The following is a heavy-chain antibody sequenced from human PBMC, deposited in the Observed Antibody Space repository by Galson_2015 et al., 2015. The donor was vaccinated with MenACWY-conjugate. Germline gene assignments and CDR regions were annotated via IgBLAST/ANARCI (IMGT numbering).Heavy chain of an antibody. CDR1: GFTFSSFS. CDR3: ARGSSIFDY. V-gene: IGHV3-48*02. J-gene: IGHJ4*02. CDR2: ISTGSSTI. Sequence: SLRLSCAASGFTFSSFSMKWVRQAPGKGLEWISYISTGSSTIYYADSVKGRFTVSRDNAKNLVYLQMDSLRDEDTAVYYCARGSSIFDYWGQGTLVTVSS.